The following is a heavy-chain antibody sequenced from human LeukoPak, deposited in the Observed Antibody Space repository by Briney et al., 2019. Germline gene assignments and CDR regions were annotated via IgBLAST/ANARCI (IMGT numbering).Heavy chain of an antibody. CDR1: GGSINNYY. V-gene: IGHV4-59*12. CDR2: IYYSGST. J-gene: IGHJ6*03. Sequence: SETLSLTCTVSGGSINNYYWSWIRQPPGKGLEWIGYIYYSGSTNYNPSLKSRVTISVDTSKNQFSLKLSSVTAADTAVYYCAREAEMGVATSYYYYYYMDVWGKGTTVTISS. D-gene: IGHD5-12*01. CDR3: AREAEMGVATSYYYYYYMDV.